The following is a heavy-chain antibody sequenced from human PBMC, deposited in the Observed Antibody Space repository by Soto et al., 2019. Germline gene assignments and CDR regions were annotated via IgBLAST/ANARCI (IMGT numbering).Heavy chain of an antibody. Sequence: QVQLVESGGGLVKPGGSLRLSCEASGCTFSAYYMSWIRQAPGKGLEWVAYISPSVSTINYADSVKGRFTISRDNAKNSLYLPMISLRAEDTAVYYCARVSPPPDYWGQGTLVTVSS. CDR3: ARVSPPPDY. J-gene: IGHJ4*02. CDR2: ISPSVSTI. CDR1: GCTFSAYY. V-gene: IGHV3-11*01.